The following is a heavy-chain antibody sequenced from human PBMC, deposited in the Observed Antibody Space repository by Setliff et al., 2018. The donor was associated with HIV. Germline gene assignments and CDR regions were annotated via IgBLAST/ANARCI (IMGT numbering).Heavy chain of an antibody. J-gene: IGHJ5*02. Sequence: ASVKVSCKASGGSFSSYAISWVRQAPGQGLEWVGGIIPMFETAKYAQKFQGRVTITADKSTSTAYLELSSLRSEDTAVYYCARDPIRAVGVDFWSATNNWFGPWGQRTLVTVSS. CDR1: GGSFSSYA. CDR2: IIPMFETA. V-gene: IGHV1-69*06. D-gene: IGHD3-3*01. CDR3: ARDPIRAVGVDFWSATNNWFGP.